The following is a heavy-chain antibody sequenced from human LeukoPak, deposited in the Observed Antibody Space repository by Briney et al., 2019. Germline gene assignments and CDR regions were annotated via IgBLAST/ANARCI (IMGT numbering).Heavy chain of an antibody. CDR3: ARRVSSSGFDAFDV. CDR2: NYPGDSDT. J-gene: IGHJ3*01. CDR1: GYSFTSYW. Sequence: GESLKISCKGSGYSFTSYWIGWVRQMSGKGLELMGINYPGDSDTTYSPSFQGQVTMSADKSISTAYLQSSSLKASDTAMYYCARRVSSSGFDAFDVWGPGTMVTVSS. V-gene: IGHV5-51*01. D-gene: IGHD5-12*01.